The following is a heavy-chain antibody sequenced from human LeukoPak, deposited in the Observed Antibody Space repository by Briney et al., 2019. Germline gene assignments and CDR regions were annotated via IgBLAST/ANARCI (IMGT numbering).Heavy chain of an antibody. Sequence: ASVKVSCKASGYAFTSYGISWVRQAPGQGLEWMGWISAYNGNTDYAQSLQGRVTMTIDTSTSTVYMELRSLRSDDTAVYYCARDVGRSYDLDYWGQGTLVTVSS. D-gene: IGHD3-16*01. CDR3: ARDVGRSYDLDY. V-gene: IGHV1-18*01. CDR1: GYAFTSYG. CDR2: ISAYNGNT. J-gene: IGHJ4*02.